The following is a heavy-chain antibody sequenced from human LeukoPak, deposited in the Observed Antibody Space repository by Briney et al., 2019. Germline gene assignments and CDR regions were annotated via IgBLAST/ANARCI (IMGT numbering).Heavy chain of an antibody. J-gene: IGHJ4*02. CDR3: ASSREVTTENYFDY. D-gene: IGHD1-1*01. CDR2: IIPILGIA. Sequence: GSSVKVSCKASGGTFSSYTISWVRQAPGQGLGWMGRIIPILGIANYAQKFQGRVTITADKSTSTAYMELSSLRSEDTAVYYCASSREVTTENYFDYWGQGTLVTVSS. V-gene: IGHV1-69*02. CDR1: GGTFSSYT.